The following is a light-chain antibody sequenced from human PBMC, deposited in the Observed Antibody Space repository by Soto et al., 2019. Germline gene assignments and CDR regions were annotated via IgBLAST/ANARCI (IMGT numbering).Light chain of an antibody. CDR2: GAS. Sequence: EIVLTQSPGTLSLSPGERATFSCRASQSVTGRYLAWYKQKPGQAPRLLIYGASRRATGIPDRVSGSGSGTDFTVTISRLQPEDFEVYYCHQYGSSPRTFGQGTKVDIK. V-gene: IGKV3-20*01. J-gene: IGKJ1*01. CDR1: QSVTGRY. CDR3: HQYGSSPRT.